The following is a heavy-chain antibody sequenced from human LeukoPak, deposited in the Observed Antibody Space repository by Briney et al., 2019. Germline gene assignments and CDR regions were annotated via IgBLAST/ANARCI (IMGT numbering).Heavy chain of an antibody. D-gene: IGHD1-1*01. Sequence: SETLSLTCAVYGGSFNGYYWSWIRQPPGKGLEWIGEINHSGSTNYNPSLKSRVTISVDMSKNQFSLKLNSVTAADTAVYYCARDPNGWYLDSWGQGTLVTVSS. J-gene: IGHJ4*02. V-gene: IGHV4-34*01. CDR2: INHSGST. CDR1: GGSFNGYY. CDR3: ARDPNGWYLDS.